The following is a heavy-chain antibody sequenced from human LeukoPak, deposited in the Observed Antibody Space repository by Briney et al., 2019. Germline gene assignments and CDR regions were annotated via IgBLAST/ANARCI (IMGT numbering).Heavy chain of an antibody. CDR3: ARDNRWLQLDY. CDR1: GGTFSSYA. D-gene: IGHD5-24*01. J-gene: IGHJ4*02. CDR2: IIPILGIA. Sequence: SVKLSCKASGGTFSSYAISWVRQAPGQGLEWMGRIIPILGIANYAQKFQGRVTITADKSTSTAYMELSSLRSEDTAVYYCARDNRWLQLDYWGQGTLVTVSS. V-gene: IGHV1-69*04.